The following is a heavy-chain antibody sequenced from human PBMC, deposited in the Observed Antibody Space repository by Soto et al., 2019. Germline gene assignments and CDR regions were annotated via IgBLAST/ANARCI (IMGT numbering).Heavy chain of an antibody. J-gene: IGHJ3*02. D-gene: IGHD1-26*01. Sequence: GGSPRLSCAASGFTFSTYWMSWVRQAPGKGLEWVANIKQDGSEEYYVDSVKGRFTISRDNAKNSLYLQMNSLRAGDTAVFFCARHIVGATTPNAFDIRGQGTMVTVSS. CDR3: ARHIVGATTPNAFDI. CDR1: GFTFSTYW. V-gene: IGHV3-7*01. CDR2: IKQDGSEE.